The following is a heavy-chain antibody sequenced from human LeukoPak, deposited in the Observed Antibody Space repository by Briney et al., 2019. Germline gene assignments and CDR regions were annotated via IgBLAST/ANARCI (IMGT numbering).Heavy chain of an antibody. Sequence: ASVKVSCKVSGYTLTELSMHWVRQAPGKGLEWMGGFDPEDGETIYAQKFQGRVTMTEDTSTDTAYMELSSLRSEDTAVYYCARWCRLCIAAAVISWGQGTLVTVSS. CDR2: FDPEDGET. V-gene: IGHV1-24*01. J-gene: IGHJ4*02. CDR3: ARWCRLCIAAAVIS. D-gene: IGHD6-13*01. CDR1: GYTLTELS.